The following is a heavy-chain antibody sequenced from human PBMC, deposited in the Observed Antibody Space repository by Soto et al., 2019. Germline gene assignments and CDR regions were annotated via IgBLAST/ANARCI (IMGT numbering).Heavy chain of an antibody. CDR2: FYHSGST. CDR3: ARIYWLRDSSGYHHPFDY. CDR1: NSSMARRDHY. Sequence: SETLSLTCTVSNSSMARRDHYWSWIRPSPERGLEWIGHFYHSGSTYYNPSLRRRASISNDLSKNQFFLELSSVTGADTAVYFCARIYWLRDSSGYHHPFDYWGLGALVTVSS. J-gene: IGHJ4*02. V-gene: IGHV4-30-4*01. D-gene: IGHD3-22*01.